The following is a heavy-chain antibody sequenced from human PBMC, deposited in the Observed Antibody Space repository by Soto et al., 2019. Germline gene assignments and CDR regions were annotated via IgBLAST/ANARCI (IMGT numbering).Heavy chain of an antibody. CDR1: GGSFSGYY. CDR3: ARGWGIAAAGTLGY. Sequence: SETLSLTCAVYGGSFSGYYWSWIRQPPGKGLEWIGEINHSGSTNYNPSLKSRVTISVDTSKNQFSLKLSSVTAADTAVYYCARGWGIAAAGTLGYWGQGTLVTVSP. CDR2: INHSGST. D-gene: IGHD6-13*01. V-gene: IGHV4-34*01. J-gene: IGHJ4*02.